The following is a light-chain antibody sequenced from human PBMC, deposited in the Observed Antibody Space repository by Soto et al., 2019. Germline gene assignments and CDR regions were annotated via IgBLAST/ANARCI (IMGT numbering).Light chain of an antibody. CDR2: DAS. J-gene: IGKJ4*01. Sequence: EIVMTQSPATLSVSPGEGATLSCKTSQNVYNNLAWYQQRPGQTSMLLIYDASTRATGISARFSGSGYGTEFTLTISSLQSEDFAVYFCQQCRNWPLTFGGGTKVDIK. V-gene: IGKV3-15*01. CDR3: QQCRNWPLT. CDR1: QNVYNN.